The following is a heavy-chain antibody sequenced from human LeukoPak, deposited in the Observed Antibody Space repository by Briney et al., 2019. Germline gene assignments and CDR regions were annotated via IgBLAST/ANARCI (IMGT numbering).Heavy chain of an antibody. J-gene: IGHJ3*01. CDR1: GYSFTSYW. Sequence: GESLKISCKGSGYSFTSYWIGWVRQMPGKGLEWMGIIYPGDSDTRYSPSFQGQVTVSADKSISTAYLQWSSLKASDTAMYYCARQRPTYFYDSSGYCGWGQGTMVT. D-gene: IGHD3-22*01. CDR2: IYPGDSDT. CDR3: ARQRPTYFYDSSGYCG. V-gene: IGHV5-51*01.